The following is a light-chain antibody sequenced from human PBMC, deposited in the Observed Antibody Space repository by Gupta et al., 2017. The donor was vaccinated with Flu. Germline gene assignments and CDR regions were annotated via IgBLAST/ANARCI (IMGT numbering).Light chain of an antibody. CDR2: AAS. CDR1: QRITSY. V-gene: IGKV1-39*01. J-gene: IGKJ2*01. CDR3: QQCETTPYT. Sequence: DIDITQSPSSLSASVGDRVTVTCRASQRITSYLTWYQQKPGRAPKLLIYAASSLQIGVPLRFSGSGSGTDFTLTISSLQPEDFATYYCQQCETTPYTFGQGTKMDIK.